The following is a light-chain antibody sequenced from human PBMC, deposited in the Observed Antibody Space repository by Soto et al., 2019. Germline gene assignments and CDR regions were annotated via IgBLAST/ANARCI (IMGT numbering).Light chain of an antibody. CDR1: QSVSSSY. J-gene: IGKJ1*01. Sequence: EIVLTQSPGTLSLSPGERATLSCRASQSVSSSYLAWYQQKPGQAPRLLIYGASIRATGIPDRFSGSGSGTDCTRTFSSLEPEDFAAYYCQQYDGSAPWSFGNGTTVDLK. V-gene: IGKV3-20*01. CDR3: QQYDGSAPWS. CDR2: GAS.